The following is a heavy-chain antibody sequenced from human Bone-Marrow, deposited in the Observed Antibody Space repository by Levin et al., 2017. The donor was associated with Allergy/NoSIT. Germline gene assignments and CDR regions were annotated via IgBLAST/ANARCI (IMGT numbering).Heavy chain of an antibody. CDR3: ARADSGYDPKGFNWFDP. Sequence: SQTLSLTCTVPGDSITSGVYYWSWIRQTPGKGLEWIGYIYHSGSTYYNPYFKTPMTISVDTSKNQFSLKLTSVTAADTAVYYCARADSGYDPKGFNWFDPWGQGTLVTVSS. V-gene: IGHV4-30-4*01. J-gene: IGHJ5*02. D-gene: IGHD5-12*01. CDR1: GDSITSGVYY. CDR2: IYHSGST.